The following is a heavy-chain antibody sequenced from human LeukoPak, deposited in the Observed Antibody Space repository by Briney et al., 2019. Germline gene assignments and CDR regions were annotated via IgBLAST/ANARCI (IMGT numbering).Heavy chain of an antibody. Sequence: ASVKVSCKASGYTFTVYYMHCVRQAPGQGLEGMGWINPNSGGTNYAQKFQGRVTMTRDTSISTAYMELSRLRSDDTAVYYCARERTLTSCYDYWGQGTLVTVSS. D-gene: IGHD2-15*01. V-gene: IGHV1-2*02. CDR1: GYTFTVYY. J-gene: IGHJ4*02. CDR3: ARERTLTSCYDY. CDR2: INPNSGGT.